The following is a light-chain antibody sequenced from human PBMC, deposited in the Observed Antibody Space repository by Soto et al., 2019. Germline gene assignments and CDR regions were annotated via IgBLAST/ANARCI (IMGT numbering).Light chain of an antibody. CDR3: QQYGSSPPYT. Sequence: EIVLTQSPGTLSLSPGDRATLSCRASHSVSSSYLAWYQQKPGQAPRLLIYGASSRVTGIPDRFSGSGSATDFTLPISRLETEDFAVYYCQQYGSSPPYTFGPGTKVDIK. J-gene: IGKJ3*01. CDR1: HSVSSSY. V-gene: IGKV3-20*01. CDR2: GAS.